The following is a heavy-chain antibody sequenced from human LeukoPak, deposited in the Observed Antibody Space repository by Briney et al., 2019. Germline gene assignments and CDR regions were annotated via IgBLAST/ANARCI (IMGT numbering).Heavy chain of an antibody. J-gene: IGHJ6*03. CDR3: ARDEGYYNYMDV. Sequence: ASVKVSCKASRYSFTGCYMHWVRLARGQGLEWMGWINVDSGGTKYAEKFQGRVTMTRDTSISTAYMELSRLRSDDTAVYYCARDEGYYNYMDVWGKGTTVSVSS. CDR2: INVDSGGT. CDR1: RYSFTGCY. V-gene: IGHV1-2*02.